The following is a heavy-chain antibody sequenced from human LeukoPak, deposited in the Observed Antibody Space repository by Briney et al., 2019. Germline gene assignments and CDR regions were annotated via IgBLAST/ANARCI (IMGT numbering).Heavy chain of an antibody. V-gene: IGHV3-21*03. CDR3: SYCSSTSCYTEAFDY. D-gene: IGHD2-2*01. J-gene: IGHJ4*02. CDR2: ISSSSSYI. CDR1: GFTFSSYS. Sequence: GGSLRLSCAASGFTFSSYSMNWVRQAPGKGLEWVSSISSSSSYIYYADSVKGRFTISRDNAKNSLYLQMNSLKTEDTAVYYCSYCSSTSCYTEAFDYWGQGTLVTVSS.